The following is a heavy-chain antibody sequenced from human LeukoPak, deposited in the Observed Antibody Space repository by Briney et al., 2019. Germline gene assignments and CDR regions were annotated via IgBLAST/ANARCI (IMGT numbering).Heavy chain of an antibody. V-gene: IGHV4-34*01. CDR1: GGSFSGYY. CDR3: ARRRRWGSGSYGNWFDP. J-gene: IGHJ5*02. D-gene: IGHD3-10*01. Sequence: SETLSLTCAVYGGSFSGYYWSWIRQPPAKGLEWIGEINHSGSTNYNPSLKSRVTISVDTSKNQFSLKLSSVTAADTAVYYCARRRRWGSGSYGNWFDPWGQGTLVTVSS. CDR2: INHSGST.